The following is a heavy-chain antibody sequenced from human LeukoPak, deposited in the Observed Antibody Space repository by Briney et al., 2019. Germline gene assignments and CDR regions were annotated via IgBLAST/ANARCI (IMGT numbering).Heavy chain of an antibody. V-gene: IGHV3-7*01. CDR1: TFGVRANY. D-gene: IGHD6-19*01. CDR3: ASSGWYSTPNWFDP. CDR2: IKQDGSEK. J-gene: IGHJ5*02. Sequence: GGSLRLSCVDSTFGVRANYMTWVRQAPGKGLEWVANIKQDGSEKYYVDSVKGRFTISRDNAKNSLYLQMNSLRAEDTAMYYCASSGWYSTPNWFDPWGQGTLVIVSS.